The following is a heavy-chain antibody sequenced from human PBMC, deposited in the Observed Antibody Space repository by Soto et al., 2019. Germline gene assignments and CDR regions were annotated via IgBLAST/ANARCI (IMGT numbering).Heavy chain of an antibody. CDR1: GFTFSSYS. Sequence: GGSLRLSCAASGFTFSSYSMNWVRQAPGKGLEWVSSISSSSSYIYYADSVKGRFTISRDNAKNSLYLQMNSLRAEDTAVYYCAREGYGYYDILTGYYYYYGMDVWGQGTTVTVSS. J-gene: IGHJ6*02. V-gene: IGHV3-21*01. CDR3: AREGYGYYDILTGYYYYYGMDV. D-gene: IGHD3-9*01. CDR2: ISSSSSYI.